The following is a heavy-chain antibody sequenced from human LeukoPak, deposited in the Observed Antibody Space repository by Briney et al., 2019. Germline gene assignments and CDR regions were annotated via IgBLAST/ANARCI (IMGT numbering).Heavy chain of an antibody. CDR2: IKSKTDGGTT. J-gene: IGHJ4*02. CDR1: GFTFSNAW. V-gene: IGHV3-15*01. CDR3: TTLGYCSGGTCYSVPWFDC. D-gene: IGHD2-15*01. Sequence: RSGGSLRLSCAASGFTFSNAWMSWVRQAPGKGLEWVGRIKSKTDGGTTDYAAPVKGRFTISRDDSKNTLYLQMNSLKTEDTALYYCTTLGYCSGGTCYSVPWFDCWGQGTLVTVSS.